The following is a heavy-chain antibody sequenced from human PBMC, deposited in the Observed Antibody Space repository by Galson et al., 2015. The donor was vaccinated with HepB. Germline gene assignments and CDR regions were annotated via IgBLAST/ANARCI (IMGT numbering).Heavy chain of an antibody. CDR1: GFTFDDYG. CDR2: INWNGGST. J-gene: IGHJ3*02. D-gene: IGHD6-13*01. V-gene: IGHV3-20*01. CDR3: ARVRSSSLNPETSGAFDI. Sequence: SLRLSCAASGFTFDDYGMSWVRQAPGKGLEWVSGINWNGGSTGYADSVKGRFTISRDNAKNSLYLQMNSLRAEDTALYHCARVRSSSLNPETSGAFDIWGQGTMVTVSS.